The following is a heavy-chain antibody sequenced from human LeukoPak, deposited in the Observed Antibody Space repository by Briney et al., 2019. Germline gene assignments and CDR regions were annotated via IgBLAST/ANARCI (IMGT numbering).Heavy chain of an antibody. D-gene: IGHD4-17*01. CDR2: IDTSGGT. V-gene: IGHV4-38-2*02. CDR3: ARAKDYGDSDY. J-gene: IGHJ4*02. CDR1: GYSISSGYY. Sequence: SETLSLTCTVSGYSISSGYYWGWIRQPPGKGLEWIGHIDTSGGTNYNPSLKSRVTISVDTSKNQFSLKLSSVTAADTAVYYCARAKDYGDSDYWGQGTLVTVSS.